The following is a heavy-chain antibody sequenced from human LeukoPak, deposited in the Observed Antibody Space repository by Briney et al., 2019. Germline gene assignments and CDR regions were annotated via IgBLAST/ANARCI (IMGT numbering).Heavy chain of an antibody. CDR3: AKDQAAMVKSGAFDI. J-gene: IGHJ3*02. CDR2: ISWNSGSI. CDR1: GFTFDDYA. V-gene: IGHV3-9*01. D-gene: IGHD5-18*01. Sequence: GGSLRLSCAASGFTFDDYAMHWVRQAPGKGLEWVSGISWNSGSIGYADSVKGRFTISRDNAKNSLYLQMNRLRAEDTALYYCAKDQAAMVKSGAFDIWGQGTMVTVSS.